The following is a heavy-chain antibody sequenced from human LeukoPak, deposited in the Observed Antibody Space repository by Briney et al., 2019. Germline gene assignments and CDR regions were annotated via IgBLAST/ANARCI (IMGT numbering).Heavy chain of an antibody. CDR3: AAYYYDSSGYSVFDY. CDR2: INLNSGGT. Sequence: ASVKVSCKASGYTFTGYYMHWVRQAPGQGLEWMGWINLNSGGTNYAQKFQGRVTMTRDTSISTAYMELSRLRSDDTAVYYCAAYYYDSSGYSVFDYWGQGTLVTVSS. J-gene: IGHJ4*02. CDR1: GYTFTGYY. V-gene: IGHV1-2*02. D-gene: IGHD3-22*01.